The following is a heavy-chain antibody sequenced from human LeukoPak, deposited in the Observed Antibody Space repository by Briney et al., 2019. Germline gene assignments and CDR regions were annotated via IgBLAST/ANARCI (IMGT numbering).Heavy chain of an antibody. V-gene: IGHV5-51*01. D-gene: IGHD3-22*01. J-gene: IGHJ5*02. Sequence: GESLKISCKGSGSRFTSYWIGWVRQMPGKGLEWMGIIYPGDSDTRYSPSFQGQVTISADKSISTAYLQWSSLKASDTAMYYCARLNPKYYYDSSGYSQNWFDPWGQGTLVTVSS. CDR2: IYPGDSDT. CDR1: GSRFTSYW. CDR3: ARLNPKYYYDSSGYSQNWFDP.